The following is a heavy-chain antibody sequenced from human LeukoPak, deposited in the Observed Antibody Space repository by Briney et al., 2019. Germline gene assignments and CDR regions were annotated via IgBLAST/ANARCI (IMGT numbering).Heavy chain of an antibody. D-gene: IGHD3-16*01. CDR1: GGSFSGYY. J-gene: IGHJ4*02. CDR3: ARGRGGVRYYFDY. CDR2: INHSGST. Sequence: PSETLSLTCAVYGGSFSGYYWSWIRQPPGKGLEWIGEINHSGSTNYNPSLKSRVTISVDTSKNQFSLKLSSVTAADTAVYYCARGRGGVRYYFDYWGQGTLVTVSS. V-gene: IGHV4-34*01.